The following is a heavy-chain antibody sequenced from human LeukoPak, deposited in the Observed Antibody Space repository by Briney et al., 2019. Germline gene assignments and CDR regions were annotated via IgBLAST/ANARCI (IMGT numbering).Heavy chain of an antibody. CDR1: GFSFSNHA. CDR2: IAGYGGHT. CDR3: AKDLFVGGYGGGCFDS. D-gene: IGHD5-12*01. J-gene: IGHJ5*01. V-gene: IGHV3-23*01. Sequence: GGLLRLSCSASGFSFSNHAMIWVRQLPRSEVEWVSMIAGYGGHTYDAASVNGRFTVSRDNSKNTMCLHMKSMRVEDTALYRSAKDLFVGGYGGGCFDSRGPGTLVAVSS.